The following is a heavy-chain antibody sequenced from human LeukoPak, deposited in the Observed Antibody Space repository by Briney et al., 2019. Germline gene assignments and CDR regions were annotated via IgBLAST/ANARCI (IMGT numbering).Heavy chain of an antibody. Sequence: PGGSLRLSCAASGFTFSSYSMNWVRQAPGKGLEWVSYISSSSTIYYADSVKGRFTISRDNAKNSLYLQMNSLRAEDTAVYYCARCLGAANYYYYMDVWGKGTTVTVSS. CDR3: ARCLGAANYYYYMDV. V-gene: IGHV3-48*01. CDR1: GFTFSSYS. CDR2: ISSSSTI. J-gene: IGHJ6*03. D-gene: IGHD1-26*01.